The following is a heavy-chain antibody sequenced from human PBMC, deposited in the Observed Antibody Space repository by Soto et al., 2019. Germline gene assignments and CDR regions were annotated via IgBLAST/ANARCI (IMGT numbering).Heavy chain of an antibody. Sequence: QVQLQESGPGLVKPSETLPLTCSVSGGSISSYYWSWIRQPAGKGLEWIGRIYTSGSTRYNPSLKSRVTMLVDTSKTQFSLNLSSVTAADTAVYYCARDRVTMANDAFDVWGQGTMVTVSS. CDR2: IYTSGST. J-gene: IGHJ3*01. D-gene: IGHD3-10*01. CDR3: ARDRVTMANDAFDV. CDR1: GGSISSYY. V-gene: IGHV4-4*07.